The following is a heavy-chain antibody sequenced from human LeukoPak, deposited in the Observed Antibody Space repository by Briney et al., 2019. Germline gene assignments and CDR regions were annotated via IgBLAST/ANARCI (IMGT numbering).Heavy chain of an antibody. CDR3: ARDIVVVVADHYYMDV. V-gene: IGHV3-20*04. CDR1: GFTFSSYS. J-gene: IGHJ6*03. D-gene: IGHD2-15*01. CDR2: INWNGGST. Sequence: GGSLRLSCAASGFTFSSYSMNWVRQAPGKGLEWVSGINWNGGSTGYADSVKGRFTISRDNAKNSLYLQMNSLRAEDTALYYCARDIVVVVADHYYMDVWGKGTTVTVSS.